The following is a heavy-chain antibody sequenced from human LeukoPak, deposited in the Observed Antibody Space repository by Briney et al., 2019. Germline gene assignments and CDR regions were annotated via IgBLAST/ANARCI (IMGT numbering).Heavy chain of an antibody. CDR1: GGSITSGDSY. J-gene: IGHJ4*02. V-gene: IGHV4-30-4*01. CDR2: IYYRGNT. D-gene: IGHD3-22*01. CDR3: AGSSGYYYPLRY. Sequence: SETLSLTCTVSGGSITSGDSYWSWIRQPPGKGLEWIGHIYYRGNTYYNPSLKSRVTISVDTSKNQFSLELNSVTAADTAVYYCAGSSGYYYPLRYWGQGTLVTVSS.